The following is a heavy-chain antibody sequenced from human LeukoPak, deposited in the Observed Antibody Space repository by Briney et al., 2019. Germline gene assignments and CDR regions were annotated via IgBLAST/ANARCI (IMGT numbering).Heavy chain of an antibody. Sequence: PSETLSLTCTVSGGSISSYYWSWIRQPPGKGLEWIGYIYYSGSTNYNPSHKSRVTISVDTSKNQFSLKLSSVTAADTAVYYCARDHELGWFDPWGQGTLVTVSS. V-gene: IGHV4-59*01. CDR1: GGSISSYY. CDR3: ARDHELGWFDP. D-gene: IGHD1-26*01. J-gene: IGHJ5*02. CDR2: IYYSGST.